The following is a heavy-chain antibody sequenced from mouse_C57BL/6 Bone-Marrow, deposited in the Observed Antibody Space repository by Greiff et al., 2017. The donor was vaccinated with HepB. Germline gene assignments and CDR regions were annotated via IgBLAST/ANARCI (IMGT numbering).Heavy chain of an antibody. V-gene: IGHV14-4*01. CDR3: TTNYGYFDV. CDR2: IDPENGDT. CDR1: GFNIKDDY. Sequence: EVQLQQSGAELVRPGASVKLSCTASGFNIKDDYMHWVKQRPEQGLEWIGWIDPENGDTEYASKFQGKATITADTSSNTAYLQLSSLTSEDTAVYYCTTNYGYFDVWGTGTTVTVSS. J-gene: IGHJ1*03.